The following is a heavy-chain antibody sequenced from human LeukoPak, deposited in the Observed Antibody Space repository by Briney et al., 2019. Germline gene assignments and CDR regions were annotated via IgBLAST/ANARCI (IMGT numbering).Heavy chain of an antibody. CDR3: ARDGITMVRGVIISNNWFDP. J-gene: IGHJ5*02. CDR1: GGTFSSYA. Sequence: SVKVSCKASGGTFSSYAISWVRQAPGQGLEWMGGIIPIFGTANYAQKFQGRVTITADESTSTAYMDLSSLRSEDTAVYYCARDGITMVRGVIISNNWFDPWGQGTLVTVSS. D-gene: IGHD3-10*01. CDR2: IIPIFGTA. V-gene: IGHV1-69*13.